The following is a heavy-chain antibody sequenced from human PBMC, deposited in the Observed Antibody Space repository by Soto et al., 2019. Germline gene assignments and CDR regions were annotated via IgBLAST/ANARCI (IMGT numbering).Heavy chain of an antibody. D-gene: IGHD6-19*01. CDR2: ISGSGGST. V-gene: IGHV3-23*01. Sequence: GGSLRLSCAASGFTFSSYAMSWVRQAPGKGLVWVSGISGSGGSTYYADSVEGRFTISRDNAKNTLYLQMNSLRAEDTAVYYCARGNIAVAVRGLFDYWGQGTLVTVSS. CDR1: GFTFSSYA. J-gene: IGHJ4*02. CDR3: ARGNIAVAVRGLFDY.